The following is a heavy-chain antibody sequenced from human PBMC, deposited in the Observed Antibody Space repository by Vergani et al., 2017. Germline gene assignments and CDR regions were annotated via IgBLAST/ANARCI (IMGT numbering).Heavy chain of an antibody. CDR1: GFTFSSYA. CDR3: AKLYCSSTSCYPHNWFDP. CDR2: ISGSGGST. J-gene: IGHJ5*02. D-gene: IGHD2-2*01. V-gene: IGHV3-23*01. Sequence: EVQLLESGGGLVQPGGSLRLSCAASGFTFSSYAISWVRQAPGKGLEWVSAISGSGGSTYYADSVKGRFTISRDNSKNTLYLQMNSLRAEDTAVYYCAKLYCSSTSCYPHNWFDPWGQGTLVTVSS.